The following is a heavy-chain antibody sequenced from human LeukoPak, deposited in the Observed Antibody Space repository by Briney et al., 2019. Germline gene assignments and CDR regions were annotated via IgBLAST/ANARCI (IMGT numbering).Heavy chain of an antibody. J-gene: IGHJ4*02. CDR1: GYTLTELS. Sequence: ASVKVSCKVSGYTLTELSMHWVRQAPGKGLEWMGGFDPEDGETIYAQKFQGRVTMTEDTSTDTAYMELSRLRSDDTAVYYCARGGYLYSYDSSGYYFFDYWGQGTLVTVSS. CDR2: FDPEDGET. D-gene: IGHD3-22*01. CDR3: ARGGYLYSYDSSGYYFFDY. V-gene: IGHV1-24*01.